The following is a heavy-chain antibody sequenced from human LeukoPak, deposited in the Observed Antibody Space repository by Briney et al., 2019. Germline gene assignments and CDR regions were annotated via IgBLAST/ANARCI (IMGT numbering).Heavy chain of an antibody. CDR2: IGWNSGSI. CDR1: GFTFDDYA. CDR3: AKDGRWLQLEYYFDY. Sequence: GRSLRLSCAASGFTFDDYAMHWVRQAPGKGLEWVSTIGWNSGSIGYADSVKGRFTISRDNAKNSLYLQMNSLRAEDTAFYYCAKDGRWLQLEYYFDYWGQGTLVTVSS. D-gene: IGHD5-24*01. V-gene: IGHV3-9*01. J-gene: IGHJ4*02.